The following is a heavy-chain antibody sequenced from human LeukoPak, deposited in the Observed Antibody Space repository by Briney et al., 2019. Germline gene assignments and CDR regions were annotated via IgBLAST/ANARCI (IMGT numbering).Heavy chain of an antibody. CDR3: ARVGITLFGVVIL. V-gene: IGHV3-53*01. CDR1: GFIVSSNY. D-gene: IGHD3-3*01. CDR2: LYSGGNT. Sequence: GGSLRLSYAASGFIVSSNYMSWVRQAPGKGLEWVSILYSGGNTYYADSVKGRFIISRDNSNNTLYLQMNSLRTEDTAVYYCARVGITLFGVVILWGQGTLVTVSS. J-gene: IGHJ4*02.